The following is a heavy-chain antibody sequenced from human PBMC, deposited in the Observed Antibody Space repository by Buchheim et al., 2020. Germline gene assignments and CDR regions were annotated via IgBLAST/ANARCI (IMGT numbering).Heavy chain of an antibody. CDR3: ARSMGTGDHNYYGMDV. J-gene: IGHJ6*02. Sequence: QVQLVQSGAEVKKPGASVKVSCKASGYTFTSYGISWVRQAPGQGLEGRGWTRAYKGNTKYAGKIQGRVTMTTDKSKSKAYMELRSLRSDDTAVYYCARSMGTGDHNYYGMDVWGQGTT. V-gene: IGHV1-18*01. D-gene: IGHD7-27*01. CDR2: TRAYKGNT. CDR1: GYTFTSYG.